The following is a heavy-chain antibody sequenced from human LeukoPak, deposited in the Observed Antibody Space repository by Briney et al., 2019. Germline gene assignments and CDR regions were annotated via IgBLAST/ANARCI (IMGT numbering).Heavy chain of an antibody. D-gene: IGHD3-10*01. CDR1: GYSISSGHY. J-gene: IGHJ4*02. CDR2: IYLSGGT. CDR3: FTPAVDY. Sequence: SETLSLTCAVSGYSISSGHYWGWIRQPPGKGLEWIGSIYLSGGTYYNPSLKSRVTISVDTSKNQFSLKMKSVTAADTAVYAGFTPAVDYCSQGTLVTVSS. V-gene: IGHV4-38-2*01.